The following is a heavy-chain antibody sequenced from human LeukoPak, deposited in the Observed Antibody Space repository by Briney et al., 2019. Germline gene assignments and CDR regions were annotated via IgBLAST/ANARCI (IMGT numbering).Heavy chain of an antibody. D-gene: IGHD6-13*01. V-gene: IGHV4-34*01. CDR3: ASRWYTRKDSDY. CDR1: GGSFSGYY. Sequence: PSQTLSLTCAVYGGSFSGYYWSWIRQPPGKGLEWIGEINHSGSTNYNPSLKSRVTISVDTSKNQFSLKLSSVTAADAAVYYCASRWYTRKDSDYWGQGTLVTVSS. CDR2: INHSGST. J-gene: IGHJ4*02.